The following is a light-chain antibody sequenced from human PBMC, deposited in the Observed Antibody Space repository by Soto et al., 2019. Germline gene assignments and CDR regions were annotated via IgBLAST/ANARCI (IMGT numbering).Light chain of an antibody. V-gene: IGKV3-20*01. J-gene: IGKJ1*01. CDR1: QSVSSSY. CDR2: GTS. Sequence: EIVLTQSPGTLSLSPGERATLSCRASQSVSSSYLAWYQQKPGQAPSLLIYGTSIRATAIPDRFSGSGSGTDFTLTISRLEPEDFAVYYGQQYDSASWTFGQGTKVEIK. CDR3: QQYDSASWT.